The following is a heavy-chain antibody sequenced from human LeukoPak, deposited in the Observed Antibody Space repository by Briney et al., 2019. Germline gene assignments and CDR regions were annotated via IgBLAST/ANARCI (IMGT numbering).Heavy chain of an antibody. V-gene: IGHV1-18*01. Sequence: GASVKVSCKASGYTFTSYGISWVRQAPGQGLEWMGWISAYNGNTNYAQKLQGRVTMTTDTSTSTAYMELRNLRSDDTAVYYCARDHHYSSGWYFDYWGQGTLVTVSS. CDR2: ISAYNGNT. CDR1: GYTFTSYG. CDR3: ARDHHYSSGWYFDY. J-gene: IGHJ4*02. D-gene: IGHD6-19*01.